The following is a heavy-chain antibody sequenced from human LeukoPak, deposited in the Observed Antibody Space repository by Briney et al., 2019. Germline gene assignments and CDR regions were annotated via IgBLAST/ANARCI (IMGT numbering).Heavy chain of an antibody. CDR1: GGSISSGSYY. J-gene: IGHJ4*02. V-gene: IGHV4-61*02. Sequence: SETLSLTCTVSGGSISSGSYYWSWIRQPAGKGLEWIGRIYTSGSTNYNPSLKSRATISVDTSKNQFSLKLSSVTAADTAVYYCARTPYYGGNIHFDYWGQGTLVTVSS. D-gene: IGHD2-21*01. CDR2: IYTSGST. CDR3: ARTPYYGGNIHFDY.